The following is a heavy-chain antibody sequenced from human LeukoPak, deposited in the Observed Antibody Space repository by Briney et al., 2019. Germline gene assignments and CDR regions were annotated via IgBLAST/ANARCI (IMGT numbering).Heavy chain of an antibody. CDR3: ARDQEYSGSYYRYFDF. V-gene: IGHV4-59*01. D-gene: IGHD1-26*01. Sequence: SETLSLTCTVSGGSLSSYYWSWIRQPPGKGLEWIGYIYSRGLTRGSTNYNPSLKSRVTISVDTSKNQFSLKLTSVTAADTAVYYCARDQEYSGSYYRYFDFWGQGALVTVSS. J-gene: IGHJ4*02. CDR1: GGSLSSYY. CDR2: IYSRGLTRGST.